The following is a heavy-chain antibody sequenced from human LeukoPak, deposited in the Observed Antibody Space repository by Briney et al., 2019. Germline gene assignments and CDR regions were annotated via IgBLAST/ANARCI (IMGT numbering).Heavy chain of an antibody. V-gene: IGHV4-39*07. CDR1: SGSISTSNYY. Sequence: PSETLSLTCTVSSGSISTSNYYWGWVRQPPGKALEWIGNIFYSGSTYYSPSLKSRVTISLDTSKNQFSLKLSSVTAADTAVYYRARANRYYYDSSGLPGRYYFDYWGQGTLVTVSS. CDR3: ARANRYYYDSSGLPGRYYFDY. J-gene: IGHJ4*02. CDR2: IFYSGST. D-gene: IGHD3-22*01.